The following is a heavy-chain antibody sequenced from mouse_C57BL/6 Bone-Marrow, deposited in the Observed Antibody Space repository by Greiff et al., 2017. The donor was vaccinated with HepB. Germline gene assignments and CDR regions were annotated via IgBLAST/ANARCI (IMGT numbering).Heavy chain of an antibody. CDR1: GYTFTSYW. D-gene: IGHD1-1*01. V-gene: IGHV1-64*01. Sequence: QVQLQQPGAELVKPGASVKLSCKASGYTFTSYWMHWVKQRPGQGLEWIGMIHPNSGSTNYNEKFKSKATLTVDKSSSTAYMQLSSLTSEDSAVYYCARGGYGSSGKNYYFDYWGQGTTLTVSS. CDR2: IHPNSGST. J-gene: IGHJ2*01. CDR3: ARGGYGSSGKNYYFDY.